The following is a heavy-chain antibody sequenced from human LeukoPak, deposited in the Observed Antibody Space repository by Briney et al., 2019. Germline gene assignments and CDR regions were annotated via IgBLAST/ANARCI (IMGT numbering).Heavy chain of an antibody. CDR1: EFTFSSHS. V-gene: IGHV3-21*01. D-gene: IGHD2-2*01. J-gene: IGHJ3*02. CDR3: ARSLKVSAALDGLDI. Sequence: GGSLRLSCAASEFTFSSHSMNWVRQAPGKGLEWVSSISRSGGSIYYADSLKGRFTISRDNAKNSLYLQMNSLRPEDTAVYFCARSLKVSAALDGLDIWGQGTMVTVSS. CDR2: ISRSGGSI.